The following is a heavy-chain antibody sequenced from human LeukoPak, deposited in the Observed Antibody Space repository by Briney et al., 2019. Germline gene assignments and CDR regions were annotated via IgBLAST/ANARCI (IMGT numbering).Heavy chain of an antibody. CDR2: INHSGST. CDR3: ARGVVVPAAIRGQTLFDY. V-gene: IGHV4-34*01. Sequence: SETLSLTCAVYGGSFSGYYWSWIRQPPGKGLEWIGEINHSGSTNYNPSLKSRVTISVDTSKNQFSLKLSSVTAADTAVYYCARGVVVPAAIRGQTLFDYWGQGTLVTVSS. J-gene: IGHJ4*02. D-gene: IGHD2-2*02. CDR1: GGSFSGYY.